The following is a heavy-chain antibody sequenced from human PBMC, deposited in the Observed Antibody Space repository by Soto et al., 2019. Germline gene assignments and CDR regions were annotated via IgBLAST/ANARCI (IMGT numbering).Heavy chain of an antibody. CDR1: GGSISSYY. Sequence: SETLSLTCTVSGGSISSYYWSWIRQPPGKGLEWIGYIYYSGGTNYNPSLKSRVTISVDTSKNQFSLNLSSVTAADTAVYYCASASGYASKVAFDIWGQGTMVTVSS. CDR3: ASASGYASKVAFDI. D-gene: IGHD5-12*01. V-gene: IGHV4-59*01. J-gene: IGHJ3*02. CDR2: IYYSGGT.